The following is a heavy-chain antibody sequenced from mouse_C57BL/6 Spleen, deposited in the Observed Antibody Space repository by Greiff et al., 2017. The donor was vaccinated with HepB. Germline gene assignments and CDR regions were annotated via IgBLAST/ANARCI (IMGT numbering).Heavy chain of an antibody. D-gene: IGHD3-2*02. CDR3: AREGTAQAPYYAMDY. J-gene: IGHJ4*01. Sequence: QVQLQQPGTELVKPGASVKLSCKASGYTFTSYWMHWVKQRPGQGLEWIGNINPSNGGTNYNEKFKSKATLTVDKSSSTAYMQLSSLTSEDSAVYYCAREGTAQAPYYAMDYWGQGTSVIVSS. V-gene: IGHV1-53*01. CDR1: GYTFTSYW. CDR2: INPSNGGT.